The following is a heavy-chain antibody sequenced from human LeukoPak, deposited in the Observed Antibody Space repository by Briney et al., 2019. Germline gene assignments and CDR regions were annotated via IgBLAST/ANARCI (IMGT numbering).Heavy chain of an antibody. CDR1: GGSISSSDW. D-gene: IGHD6-19*01. V-gene: IGHV4-4*02. CDR3: ARDRIAVAGLDY. Sequence: MSSETLSLTCAVSGGSISSSDWWSWVRQPPGKGLEWIGEIYHSGSTNYNPSLKSRVTISVDKSKNQFSLKLSSVTAADTAVYYCARDRIAVAGLDYWGQGTLVTVSS. J-gene: IGHJ4*02. CDR2: IYHSGST.